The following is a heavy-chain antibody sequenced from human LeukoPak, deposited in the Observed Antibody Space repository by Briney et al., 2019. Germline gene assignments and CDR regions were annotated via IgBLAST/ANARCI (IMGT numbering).Heavy chain of an antibody. D-gene: IGHD3-16*01. V-gene: IGHV4-61*02. CDR1: GGSISSGSYY. Sequence: SQTLSLTCTVSGGSISSGSYYWSWIRQPAGKGLEWIGRIYTSGSTNYNASLKSRVTISVDTSKNQFSLKLSSVTAADTAVYYCARDFGIFDYGMGVWGQGTTVTVSS. CDR3: ARDFGIFDYGMGV. CDR2: IYTSGST. J-gene: IGHJ6*02.